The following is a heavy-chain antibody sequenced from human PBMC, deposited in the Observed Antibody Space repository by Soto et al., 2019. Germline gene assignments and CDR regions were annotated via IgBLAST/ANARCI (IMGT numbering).Heavy chain of an antibody. CDR3: ARLTYYDFWSGYYMRPGWFDP. CDR2: IFLVDFVT. CDR1: GYSFTSYW. D-gene: IGHD3-3*01. Sequence: GESLKISCKGSGYSFTSYWIGWVRQMPGKGLEWIGFIFLVDFVTRYSPSFQGQVTISADNSISTAYFQWSSLKASDTAMYYFARLTYYDFWSGYYMRPGWFDPWGQGTQVTVSS. V-gene: IGHV5-51*01. J-gene: IGHJ5*02.